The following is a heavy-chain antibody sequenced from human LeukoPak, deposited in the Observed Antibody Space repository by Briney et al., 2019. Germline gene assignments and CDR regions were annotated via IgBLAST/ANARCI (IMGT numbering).Heavy chain of an antibody. J-gene: IGHJ4*02. CDR3: ARERSIAARPLDY. CDR2: INPNSGGT. D-gene: IGHD6-6*01. V-gene: IGHV1-2*02. CDR1: GYTFTGYY. Sequence: ASVKVSCKASGYTFTGYYMHWVRQAPGQGLEWMGWINPNSGGTNYAQKFQGRVTMTRDTSISTAYMELSRLRSDDTAVYYCARERSIAARPLDYWGQGALVTDSS.